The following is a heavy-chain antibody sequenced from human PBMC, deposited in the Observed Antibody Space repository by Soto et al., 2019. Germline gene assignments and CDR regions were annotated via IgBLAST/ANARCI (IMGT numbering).Heavy chain of an antibody. CDR3: ARAQYSETSGWEYYFDY. Sequence: QVQLVQSGAEVKKPGSAVNVSCKASGGTFSSSAINWVRQAPGQGLEWMGGIMPIFGTANYPQKFQGRVTVTADKSTSTAYMELSSLRSEDTAVYYCARAQYSETSGWEYYFDYWGQGTLVTVST. CDR2: IMPIFGTA. V-gene: IGHV1-69*06. CDR1: GGTFSSSA. J-gene: IGHJ4*02. D-gene: IGHD3-22*01.